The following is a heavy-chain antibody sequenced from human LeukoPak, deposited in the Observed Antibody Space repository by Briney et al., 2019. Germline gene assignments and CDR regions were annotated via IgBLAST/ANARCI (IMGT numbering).Heavy chain of an antibody. V-gene: IGHV3-48*03. CDR3: AREGYYDSSYDAFDI. J-gene: IGHJ3*02. Sequence: GGSLRLSCAASGFTFSSYEMNWVRQAPGKGLEWVSYISSSGSTIYYADSVKGRFTISRDNAKNSLYLQMNSLRAEDTAVYYCAREGYYDSSYDAFDIWGQGTMVTVSS. CDR2: ISSSGSTI. CDR1: GFTFSSYE. D-gene: IGHD3-22*01.